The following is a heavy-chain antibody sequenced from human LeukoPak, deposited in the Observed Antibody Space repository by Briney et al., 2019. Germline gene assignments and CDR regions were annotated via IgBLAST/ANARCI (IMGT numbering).Heavy chain of an antibody. CDR1: GFTFSSYE. J-gene: IGHJ6*02. CDR2: ISSSGSTI. CDR3: ARDLIPGDSSSWPLYYYYGMDV. V-gene: IGHV3-48*03. Sequence: GGSLRPSCAASGFTFSSYEMNWVRQAPGKGLEWVSYISSSGSTIYYADSVKGRFTISRDNAKNSLYLQMNSLRAEDTAVYYCARDLIPGDSSSWPLYYYYGMDVWGQGTTVTVSS. D-gene: IGHD6-13*01.